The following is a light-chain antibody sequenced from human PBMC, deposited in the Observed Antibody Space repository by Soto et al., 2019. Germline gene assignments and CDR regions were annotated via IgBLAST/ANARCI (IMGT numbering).Light chain of an antibody. CDR1: QNINNC. Sequence: DIQMTQSPSTLSASIGDRVTITCRASQNINNCMAWYQQKPGKAPKFLIYDASTLESGVPSRFSGSGFGTEFTLTISSLQPDDFATYYCQQYNHYSGLTFGGGTKVDI. CDR3: QQYNHYSGLT. CDR2: DAS. V-gene: IGKV1-5*01. J-gene: IGKJ4*01.